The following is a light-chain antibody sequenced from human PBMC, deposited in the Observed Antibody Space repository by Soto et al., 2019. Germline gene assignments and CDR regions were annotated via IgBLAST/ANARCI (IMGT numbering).Light chain of an antibody. CDR1: LNINNF. J-gene: IGKJ4*01. V-gene: IGKV3-11*01. CDR2: DAS. Sequence: EIVLTQSPATLSLSPRERATLSCRASLNINNFLAWYQQRPGQVPRLLIYDASNRATGVPARFSGSGSGTDFTLTISNLEPEDFAVYYCQQRRNWPITFGGGTKVEIK. CDR3: QQRRNWPIT.